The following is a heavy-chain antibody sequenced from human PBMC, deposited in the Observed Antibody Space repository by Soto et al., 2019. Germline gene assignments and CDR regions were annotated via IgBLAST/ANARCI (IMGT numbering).Heavy chain of an antibody. V-gene: IGHV3-74*01. CDR2: INSDGSST. D-gene: IGHD3-3*01. J-gene: IGHJ5*02. Sequence: EVQLVESGGGLVQPGGSLRLSCAASGFTFSSYWMHWVRQAPGKGLVWVSRINSDGSSTSYADSVKGRFTISRDNAKNTLYLQMNSLRAEDTAVYYCAREDYDFWSGYRNWFDPWGQGTLVTVSS. CDR3: AREDYDFWSGYRNWFDP. CDR1: GFTFSSYW.